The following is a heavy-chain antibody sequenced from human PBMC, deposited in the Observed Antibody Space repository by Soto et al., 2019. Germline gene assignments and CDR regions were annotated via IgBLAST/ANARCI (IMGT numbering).Heavy chain of an antibody. Sequence: SETLSLTCTVSGGSISSSSYYWGWIRQPPGKGLEWIGSIYYSGSTYYNPSLKSRVTISVDTSKSQFSLKLSSVTAADTAVYYCARDIPGYYAMDVWGQGTTVTVSS. CDR3: ARDIPGYYAMDV. CDR2: IYYSGST. D-gene: IGHD2-2*02. V-gene: IGHV4-39*02. J-gene: IGHJ6*02. CDR1: GGSISSSSYY.